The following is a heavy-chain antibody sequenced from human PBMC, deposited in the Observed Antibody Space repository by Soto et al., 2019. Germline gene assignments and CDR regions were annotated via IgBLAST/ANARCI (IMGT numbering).Heavy chain of an antibody. Sequence: ETLSLTCTVSGGSLSSYEWRWLRQPPGKGLECIGYIYYSGSTNYNPSLKIRVTISVYTSKNQFSLKRSSVTAAYTAVYYCSIVGAGDTDVAVCVYYYGMDVWGEGTTVTVS. CDR1: GGSLSSYE. CDR2: IYYSGST. J-gene: IGHJ6*02. CDR3: SIVGAGDTDVAVCVYYYGMDV. V-gene: IGHV4-59*13. D-gene: IGHD2-21*01.